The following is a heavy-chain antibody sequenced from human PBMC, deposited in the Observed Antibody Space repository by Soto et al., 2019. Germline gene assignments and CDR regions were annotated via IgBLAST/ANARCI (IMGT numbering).Heavy chain of an antibody. V-gene: IGHV4-61*01. D-gene: IGHD3-10*01. Sequence: PSETLSLTCTVSGDSVTSGSHYWSWIRQPPGKGLEYVGYIFYSENTSYHPSLKRRVTISVDTSKNQFSLKLSSVTAADTAVYYCARGTFRGVIMVDWFDPWGQGTLVTVSS. CDR3: ARGTFRGVIMVDWFDP. CDR2: IFYSENT. CDR1: GDSVTSGSHY. J-gene: IGHJ5*02.